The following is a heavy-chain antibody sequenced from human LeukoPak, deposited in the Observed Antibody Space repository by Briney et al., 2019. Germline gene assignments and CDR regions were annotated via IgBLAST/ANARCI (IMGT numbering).Heavy chain of an antibody. J-gene: IGHJ3*02. Sequence: GASVKVSCKTSGYTFTDYYMHWVRQAPGQGLEWMGWINPNSGGTNYAQKFQGRVTMTRDTSISTAYMELSRLRSDDTAVYYCASGTPVAPDAFDIWGQGTMVTVSS. CDR3: ASGTPVAPDAFDI. CDR1: GYTFTDYY. CDR2: INPNSGGT. V-gene: IGHV1-2*02. D-gene: IGHD6-19*01.